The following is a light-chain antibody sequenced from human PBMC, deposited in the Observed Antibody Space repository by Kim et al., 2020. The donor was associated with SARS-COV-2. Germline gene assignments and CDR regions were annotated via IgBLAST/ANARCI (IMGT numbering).Light chain of an antibody. CDR2: KVS. CDR1: QSLVHSDGNTY. CDR3: MQGTHWPFPYT. J-gene: IGKJ2*01. Sequence: DVVMTQSPLSLPVTLGQPASISCRSSQSLVHSDGNTYLNWFQQRPGQSPRRLIYKVSNRDSGVPDRFSGSGSGTDFTLKISRVEAEDVGVYYCMQGTHWPFPYTFGQGTKLEI. V-gene: IGKV2-30*02.